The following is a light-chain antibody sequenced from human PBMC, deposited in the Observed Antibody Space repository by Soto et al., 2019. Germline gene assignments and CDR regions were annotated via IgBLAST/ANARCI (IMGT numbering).Light chain of an antibody. V-gene: IGKV1-39*01. CDR2: AAS. J-gene: IGKJ1*01. CDR1: QSISRY. CDR3: QQSYSTPPWT. Sequence: DIQMTQSPSSLSASVGDRVTITCRASQSISRYLNLYQQKPGKAPKLLIYAASTLQSGVPSRFSVSGSGTDFSLTISSLQPEDFATYYCQQSYSTPPWTFGQGTKVEIK.